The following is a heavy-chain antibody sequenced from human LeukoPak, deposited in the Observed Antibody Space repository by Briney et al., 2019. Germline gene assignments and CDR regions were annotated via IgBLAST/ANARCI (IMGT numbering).Heavy chain of an antibody. V-gene: IGHV3-48*04. CDR1: GFTFSSYS. J-gene: IGHJ4*02. CDR3: ARDQDYDSSGYLVGGFDY. Sequence: PGGSLRLSCAASGFTFSSYSMSWVRQAPGKGLEWVSYMSSSTRTIYYADSVEGRFTISRDNAKNSLYLQMNSLRAEDTAVYYCARDQDYDSSGYLVGGFDYWGQGALVTVSS. CDR2: MSSSTRTI. D-gene: IGHD3-22*01.